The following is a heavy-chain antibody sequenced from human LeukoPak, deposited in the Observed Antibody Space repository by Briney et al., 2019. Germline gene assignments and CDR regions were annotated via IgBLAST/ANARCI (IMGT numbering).Heavy chain of an antibody. J-gene: IGHJ1*01. CDR1: GSSIYDDR. Sequence: PSETLSLTCSVSGSSIYDDRCSWIRQPPGKGLEWIGFVSYRGSAKYNPSLESRVTLSVDTSKKQISLNLKSVTAADTAVYYCGRNFEASSNWYIQYWGQGSLVTVSS. D-gene: IGHD2-2*01. V-gene: IGHV4-59*12. CDR2: VSYRGSA. CDR3: GRNFEASSNWYIQY.